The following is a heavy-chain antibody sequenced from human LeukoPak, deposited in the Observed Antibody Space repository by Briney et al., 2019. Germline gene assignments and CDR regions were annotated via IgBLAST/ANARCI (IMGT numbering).Heavy chain of an antibody. CDR2: ISSDGTNK. D-gene: IGHD3-22*01. J-gene: IGHJ4*02. CDR1: VFTFNNYG. V-gene: IGHV3-30*18. CDR3: AKERQDYYDNRGYFDFDY. Sequence: GGSLRLSCGASVFTFNNYGMHWVRQAPGKGLEWVAIISSDGTNKYSADSVKGRFTISRDNSKNTMYLQMNSLRTEDTAVYYCAKERQDYYDNRGYFDFDYWGQGTLVTVSS.